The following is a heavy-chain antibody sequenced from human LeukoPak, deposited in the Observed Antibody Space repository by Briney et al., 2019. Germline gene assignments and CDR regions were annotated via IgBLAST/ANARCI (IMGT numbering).Heavy chain of an antibody. CDR2: IYYSGST. Sequence: SETLSLTFTVSGYSISSGYYWGGIRHPPGKGVEWIGSIYYSGSTYYNPSLKSRVTISVDTSQNQFSLKLSSVTAADTAVYYCASVSGITMIVVVQSDGFDIWGQGTMVSVSS. D-gene: IGHD3-22*01. J-gene: IGHJ3*02. CDR3: ASVSGITMIVVVQSDGFDI. CDR1: GYSISSGYY. V-gene: IGHV4-38-2*02.